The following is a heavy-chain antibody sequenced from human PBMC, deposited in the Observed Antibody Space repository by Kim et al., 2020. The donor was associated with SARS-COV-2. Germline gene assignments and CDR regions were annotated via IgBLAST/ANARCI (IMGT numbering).Heavy chain of an antibody. V-gene: IGHV1-69*04. CDR2: IIPILSIA. CDR3: ARDRGGGDY. CDR1: GGTFSSYA. D-gene: IGHD3-16*01. J-gene: IGHJ4*02. Sequence: SVKVSCKASGGTFSSYAISWVRQAPGQGLEWMGRIIPILSIANYAQKFQGRVTITADKSTSTAYMELSSLRSEDSAVYYCARDRGGGDYWGQGPLVPV.